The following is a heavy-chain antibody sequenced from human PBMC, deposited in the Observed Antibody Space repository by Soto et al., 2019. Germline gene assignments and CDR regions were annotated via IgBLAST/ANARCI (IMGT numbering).Heavy chain of an antibody. D-gene: IGHD6-19*01. CDR2: INWSGSST. CDR3: ARDGGVAVAVDASDI. V-gene: IGHV3-20*04. Sequence: EVQLVESGGGVVRPGGSLRLSCAASGFTFEDHGMTWVRQVPGKGLEWVAEINWSGSSTSYADSVKGRFTISRDNAKNSLYLQMNGLGAEDTAWYFCARDGGVAVAVDASDIWGQGTMVTVSS. J-gene: IGHJ3*02. CDR1: GFTFEDHG.